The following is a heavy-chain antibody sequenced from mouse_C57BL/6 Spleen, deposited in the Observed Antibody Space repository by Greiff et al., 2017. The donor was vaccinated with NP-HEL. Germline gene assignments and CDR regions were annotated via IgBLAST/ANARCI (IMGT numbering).Heavy chain of an antibody. J-gene: IGHJ4*01. CDR3: ARAFITTVVPHAMDY. Sequence: QVHVKQPGAELVRPGTSVKLSCKASGYTFTSYWMHWVKQRPGQGLEWIGVIDPSDSYTNYNQKFKGKATLTVDTSSSTAYMQLSSLTSEDSAVYYCARAFITTVVPHAMDYWGQGTSVTVSS. D-gene: IGHD1-1*01. CDR2: IDPSDSYT. CDR1: GYTFTSYW. V-gene: IGHV1-59*01.